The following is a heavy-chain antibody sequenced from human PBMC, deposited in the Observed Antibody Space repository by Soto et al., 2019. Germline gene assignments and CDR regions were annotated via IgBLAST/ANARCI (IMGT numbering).Heavy chain of an antibody. Sequence: EVQLVESGGGLVKPGGSLRLSCAASGFTFSSYSMNWVRQAPGKGLEWVSSISSSSSYIYYADSVKGRFTSSRDNAKNSLYLQMNRLRAEDTAVYYCARDQPGYSYGYGLGYWGQGTLVTVSS. CDR2: ISSSSSYI. CDR1: GFTFSSYS. V-gene: IGHV3-21*01. D-gene: IGHD5-18*01. CDR3: ARDQPGYSYGYGLGY. J-gene: IGHJ4*02.